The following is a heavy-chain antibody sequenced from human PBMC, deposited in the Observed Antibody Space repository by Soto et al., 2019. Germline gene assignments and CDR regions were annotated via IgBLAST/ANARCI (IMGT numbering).Heavy chain of an antibody. CDR3: ARCGSENDY. Sequence: EVQLVASGGGLVQPGESLRLSCAASGFTFDHYWMTWVRQAPGKGLEWVANIKEDGSEKNYVDSVKGRFTISRDNAKNSLYLQMNSLRAEDTATYYCARCGSENDYWGQGTLVTVSS. CDR2: IKEDGSEK. J-gene: IGHJ4*02. CDR1: GFTFDHYW. D-gene: IGHD5-12*01. V-gene: IGHV3-7*03.